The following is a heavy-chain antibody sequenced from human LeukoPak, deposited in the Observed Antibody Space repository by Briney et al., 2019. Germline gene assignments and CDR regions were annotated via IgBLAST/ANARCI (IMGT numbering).Heavy chain of an antibody. CDR3: ARGARVLLWFGELLDDAFDI. CDR1: GFSFSSSW. V-gene: IGHV3-7*01. D-gene: IGHD3-10*01. Sequence: GGSLRLSCEASGFSFSSSWMSWVRQAPGKGLEWVANINQGGSDKYYVDSVKGRFTISRDNAKNSLYLQMNSLRAEDTAVYYCARGARVLLWFGELLDDAFDIWGQGTMVTVSS. CDR2: INQGGSDK. J-gene: IGHJ3*02.